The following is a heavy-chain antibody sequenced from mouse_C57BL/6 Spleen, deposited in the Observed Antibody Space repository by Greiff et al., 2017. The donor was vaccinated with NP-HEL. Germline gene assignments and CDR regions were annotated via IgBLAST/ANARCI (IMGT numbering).Heavy chain of an antibody. J-gene: IGHJ1*03. V-gene: IGHV1-55*01. CDR2: IYPGSGST. CDR1: GYTFTSYW. Sequence: VQLQQSGAELVKPGASVKMSCKASGYTFTSYWITWVKQRPGQGLEWIGDIYPGSGSTNYNEKFKSKATLTVDTSSSTAYMQLSSLTSEDSAVYYCARSLGSSWYFDVWGTGTTVTVSS. D-gene: IGHD1-1*01. CDR3: ARSLGSSWYFDV.